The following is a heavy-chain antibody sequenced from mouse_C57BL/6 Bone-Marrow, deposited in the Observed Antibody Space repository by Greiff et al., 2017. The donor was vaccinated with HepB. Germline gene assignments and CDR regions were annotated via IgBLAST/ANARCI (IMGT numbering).Heavy chain of an antibody. CDR3: ARSIMITTAWFAY. J-gene: IGHJ3*01. V-gene: IGHV1-82*01. CDR2: IYPGDGET. D-gene: IGHD2-4*01. CDR1: GYAFSSSW. Sequence: VKVVESGPELVKPGASVKISCKASGYAFSSSWMNWVKQRPGKGLEWIGRIYPGDGETNYNGKFKGKATLTADKSSSTAYMQLSSLTSEDSAVYFCARSIMITTAWFAYWGQGTLVTVSA.